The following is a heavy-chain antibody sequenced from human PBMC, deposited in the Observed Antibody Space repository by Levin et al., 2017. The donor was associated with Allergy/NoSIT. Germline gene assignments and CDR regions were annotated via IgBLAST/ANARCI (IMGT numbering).Heavy chain of an antibody. Sequence: SETLSLTCTVSGASINSDSYHWGWIRQPPGMGLEWIASMYNTGSRNYSPSLKSRVTMSADTSKNQFSLELSSVTSADTAVYYCGRDRGCAKTDHWGHGTLVTVSS. CDR2: MYNTGSR. D-gene: IGHD3-16*01. J-gene: IGHJ4*01. CDR3: GRDRGCAKTDH. V-gene: IGHV4-39*07. CDR1: GASINSDSYH.